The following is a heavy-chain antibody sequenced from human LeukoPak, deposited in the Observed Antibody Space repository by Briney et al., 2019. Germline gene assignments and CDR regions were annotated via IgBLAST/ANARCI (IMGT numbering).Heavy chain of an antibody. CDR1: GGSISSGGYS. Sequence: SQTLSLTCAVSGGSISSGGYSWSWIRQPPGKGLEWIGYIYHSGSTYYNPSLKSRVTISVDRSKNQFSLKLSSVTAADTAVYYCARGGSCWYFDLWGRGTLVTVSS. V-gene: IGHV4-30-2*01. J-gene: IGHJ2*01. D-gene: IGHD2-15*01. CDR3: ARGGSCWYFDL. CDR2: IYHSGST.